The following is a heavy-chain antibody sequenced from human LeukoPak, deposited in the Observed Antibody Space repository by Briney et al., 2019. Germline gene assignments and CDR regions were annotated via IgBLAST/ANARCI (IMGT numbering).Heavy chain of an antibody. CDR2: IRSKAYGGTT. CDR1: GFTFGDYA. D-gene: IGHD3-10*01. J-gene: IGHJ4*02. Sequence: GGSLRLSCTASGFTFGDYAMSWVRQAPGKGLEWVGFIRSKAYGGTTEYAASVKGRFTISRDDSKSIAYLQMNSLKTEDTAVYYCTRVNYYGSGSYYNVARYFDYWGQGTQVTVSS. V-gene: IGHV3-49*04. CDR3: TRVNYYGSGSYYNVARYFDY.